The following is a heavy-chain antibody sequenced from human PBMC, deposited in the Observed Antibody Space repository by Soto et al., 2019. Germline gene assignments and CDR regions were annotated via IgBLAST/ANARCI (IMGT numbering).Heavy chain of an antibody. J-gene: IGHJ4*02. Sequence: SGPTLVNPTETLTLTCTVSGFSLSNARMGVSWIRQPPGKALEWLAHIFSNDEKSYSTSLKSRLTISKDTSKSQVVLTMTNMDPVDTATYYCARTVEGSSGWYAFDYWGQGTLVTVSS. V-gene: IGHV2-26*01. D-gene: IGHD6-19*01. CDR1: GFSLSNARMG. CDR3: ARTVEGSSGWYAFDY. CDR2: IFSNDEK.